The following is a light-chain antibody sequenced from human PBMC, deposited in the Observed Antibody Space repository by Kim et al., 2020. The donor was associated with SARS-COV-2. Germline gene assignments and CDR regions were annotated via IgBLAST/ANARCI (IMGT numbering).Light chain of an antibody. V-gene: IGLV1-47*02. J-gene: IGLJ3*02. CDR1: SSTIGSNY. CDR3: ATWDDSLSGRV. Sequence: GQQCSISGSGSSSTIGSNYCVWYQQRPGTAPKLLIFTNNQRPSGVPDRLSGAKSGTSASLAISGLRSEDEADYYCATWDDSLSGRVFGGGTQLTVL. CDR2: TNN.